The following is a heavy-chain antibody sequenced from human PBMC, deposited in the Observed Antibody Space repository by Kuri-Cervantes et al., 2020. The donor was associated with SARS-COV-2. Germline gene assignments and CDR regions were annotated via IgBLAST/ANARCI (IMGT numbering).Heavy chain of an antibody. V-gene: IGHV4-61*08. D-gene: IGHD3-10*01. CDR1: GGSISQGGHY. CDR3: ARVGGNWELPFDY. CDR2: IYYTGST. Sequence: SETLSLTCTVAGGSISQGGHYWTWIRQLPGKGLEWIGYIYYTGSTFYNPSLKSRVTISVDTSKNQFSLKLSSVTAADTAVYYCARVGGNWELPFDYWGQGTLVTVSS. J-gene: IGHJ4*02.